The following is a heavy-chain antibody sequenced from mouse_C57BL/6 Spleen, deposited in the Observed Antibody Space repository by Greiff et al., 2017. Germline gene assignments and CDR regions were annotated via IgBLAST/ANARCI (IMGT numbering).Heavy chain of an antibody. CDR1: GYTFTSYW. J-gene: IGHJ4*01. Sequence: VQLQQPGAELVKPGASVKMSCQASGYTFTSYWITWVKQRPGHGLEWIGDIYPGSGSTNYNETFKSKATLTVDTSSSTAYMQLSSLTSEDSAVYYGARKDYAMDYWGQGTSVTVSS. CDR3: ARKDYAMDY. V-gene: IGHV1-55*01. CDR2: IYPGSGST.